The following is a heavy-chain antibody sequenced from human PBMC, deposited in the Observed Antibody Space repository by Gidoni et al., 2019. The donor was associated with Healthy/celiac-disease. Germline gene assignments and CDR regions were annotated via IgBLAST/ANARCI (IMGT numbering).Heavy chain of an antibody. Sequence: QVQLQQWGAGLLKPSETLSLTCTVYVWSLCGYYGSWIRQPPGKGLEWIGEINHSGSTNYNPSLKSRVTISVDTSKNQFSLKLSSVTAADTAVYYCARAGIVHYYYYYMDVWGKGTTVTVSS. V-gene: IGHV4-34*01. D-gene: IGHD2-15*01. J-gene: IGHJ6*03. CDR2: INHSGST. CDR3: ARAGIVHYYYYYMDV. CDR1: VWSLCGYY.